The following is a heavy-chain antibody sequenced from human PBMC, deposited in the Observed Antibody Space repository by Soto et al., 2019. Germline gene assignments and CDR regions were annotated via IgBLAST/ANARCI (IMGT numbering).Heavy chain of an antibody. CDR2: IYYSGST. CDR3: ASPLRRHYDSSGYSAFDI. CDR1: GGSISSGDYY. D-gene: IGHD3-22*01. Sequence: QVQLQESGPGLVKPSQTLSLTCTVSGGSISSGDYYWSWIRQPPGKGLEWIGYIYYSGSTYYNPCLKRRVTISVDPAKNQFSLKLSSVTAADTAVYYCASPLRRHYDSSGYSAFDIWGQGTMVTVSS. V-gene: IGHV4-30-4*01. J-gene: IGHJ3*02.